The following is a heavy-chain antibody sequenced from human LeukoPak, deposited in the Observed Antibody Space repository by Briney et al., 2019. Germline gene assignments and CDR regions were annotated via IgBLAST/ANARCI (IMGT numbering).Heavy chain of an antibody. CDR3: ARVRQQLGYWFDP. Sequence: SVKVSCKASGGTFSSYAISWVRQAPGQGLEWMGRIIPILGIANYAQKFQGRVTITADKSTSAAYMELSSLRSEDTAVYYCARVRQQLGYWFDPWGQGTPVTVSS. CDR1: GGTFSSYA. J-gene: IGHJ5*02. D-gene: IGHD6-13*01. V-gene: IGHV1-69*04. CDR2: IIPILGIA.